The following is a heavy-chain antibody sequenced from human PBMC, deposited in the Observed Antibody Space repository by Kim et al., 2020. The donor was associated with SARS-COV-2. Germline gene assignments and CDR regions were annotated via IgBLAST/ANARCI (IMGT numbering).Heavy chain of an antibody. J-gene: IGHJ6*02. CDR1: GDSVSSNSAA. V-gene: IGHV6-1*01. CDR3: ARDGGVAVAGKKDYYYYGMDV. D-gene: IGHD6-19*01. Sequence: SQTLSLTCAISGDSVSSNSAAWNWIRQSPSRGLEWLGRTYYRSKWYNDYAVSVKSRITINPDTSKNQFSLQLNSVTPEDTAVYYCARDGGVAVAGKKDYYYYGMDVWGQGTTVTVSS. CDR2: TYYRSKWYN.